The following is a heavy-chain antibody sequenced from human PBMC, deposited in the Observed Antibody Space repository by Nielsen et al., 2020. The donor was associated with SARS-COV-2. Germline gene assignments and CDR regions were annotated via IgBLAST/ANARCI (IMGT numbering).Heavy chain of an antibody. J-gene: IGHJ1*01. D-gene: IGHD3-9*01. V-gene: IGHV3-20*04. CDR1: GFTFGDYA. CDR2: ITWNGDTT. Sequence: GESLKISCAASGFTFGDYALSWVRQVPGKGLEWVSRITWNGDTTGYADSVKGRFTISRDNARNSLFLQMNSLRAEDTAIYYCARDRDVDYLDSWGQGTLVTVSS. CDR3: ARDRDVDYLDS.